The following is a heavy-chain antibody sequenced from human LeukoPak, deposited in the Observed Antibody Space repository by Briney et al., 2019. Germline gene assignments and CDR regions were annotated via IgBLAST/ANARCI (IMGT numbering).Heavy chain of an antibody. CDR3: ARDPTATPSYYFDY. CDR1: GGTFSSYA. CDR2: IIPIFGTA. D-gene: IGHD2-21*02. J-gene: IGHJ4*02. V-gene: IGHV1-69*13. Sequence: SVKVSCKASGGTFSSYAISWVRQAPGQGLEWMGGIIPIFGTANYAQKFQGRVTITADESTSTAYMELSSLRSEDTAVCYCARDPTATPSYYFDYWGQGTLVTVSS.